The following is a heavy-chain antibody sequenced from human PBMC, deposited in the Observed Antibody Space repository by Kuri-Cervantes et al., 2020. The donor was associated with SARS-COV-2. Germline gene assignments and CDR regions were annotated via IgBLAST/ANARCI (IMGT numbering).Heavy chain of an antibody. Sequence: GESLKISCAASGFTFSNAWMSWVRQAPGKGLEWVAVISYDGSNKYYADSVKGRFTISRDNSKNTLYLQMNSLRAEGTAVYYCAKVEGYSYPNWFDPWGQGTLVTVSS. V-gene: IGHV3-30*05. CDR2: ISYDGSNK. CDR1: GFTFSNAW. J-gene: IGHJ5*02. CDR3: AKVEGYSYPNWFDP. D-gene: IGHD5-18*01.